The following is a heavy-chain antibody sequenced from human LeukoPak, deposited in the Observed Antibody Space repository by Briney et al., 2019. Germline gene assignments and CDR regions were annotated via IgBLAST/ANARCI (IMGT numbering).Heavy chain of an antibody. J-gene: IGHJ3*02. V-gene: IGHV3-30*03. D-gene: IGHD6-13*01. CDR2: ISYDGSNR. CDR3: ARRKQQLVPSRHGDAFDI. Sequence: GGSLRLSCAASGFTFSSYGMHWVRQAPGKGLEWVAVISYDGSNRYYADSVKGRFTISRDNAKNSLYLQMNSLRAEDTAVYYCARRKQQLVPSRHGDAFDIWGQGTMVTVSS. CDR1: GFTFSSYG.